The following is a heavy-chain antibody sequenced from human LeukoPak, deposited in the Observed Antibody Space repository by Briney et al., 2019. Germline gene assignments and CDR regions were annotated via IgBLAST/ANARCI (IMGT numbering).Heavy chain of an antibody. J-gene: IGHJ6*02. CDR3: AREDCSSTSCYRPYYYGMDV. D-gene: IGHD2-2*01. CDR1: GFTFDDYG. Sequence: GGSLRLSCAASGFTFDDYGMSWVRQAPGKGLEWVSGINWNGGSTGYADSVKGRFTISRDNAKNSLYLQMNSLRAEDTAVYYCAREDCSSTSCYRPYYYGMDVWGQGTTVTVSS. V-gene: IGHV3-20*04. CDR2: INWNGGST.